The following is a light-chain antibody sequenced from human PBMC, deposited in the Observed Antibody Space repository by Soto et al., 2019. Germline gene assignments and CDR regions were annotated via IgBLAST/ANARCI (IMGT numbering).Light chain of an antibody. CDR3: PLIYCAPLT. J-gene: IGKJ4*01. Sequence: DIHMTQYTSSLSGSVGDRVTITCRASQSITTYLNWYRQKPGKAPKLLIYAASSLQSGVPSRFSGSGSETEFTLSISSLQPEDFATYFCPLIYCAPLTFCGVTKVDIK. V-gene: IGKV1-39*01. CDR1: QSITTY. CDR2: AAS.